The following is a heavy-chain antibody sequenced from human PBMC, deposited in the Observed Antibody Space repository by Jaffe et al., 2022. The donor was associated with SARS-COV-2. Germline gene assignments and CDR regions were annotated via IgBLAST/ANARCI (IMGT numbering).Heavy chain of an antibody. CDR1: GFTFSSYG. V-gene: IGHV3-33*01. J-gene: IGHJ6*02. CDR3: ARDLLWFPSSSWSQINYYYGMDV. CDR2: IWYDGSNK. D-gene: IGHD6-13*01. Sequence: QVQLVESGGGVVQPGRSLRLSCAASGFTFSSYGMHWVRQAPGKGLEWVAVIWYDGSNKYYADSVKGRFTISRDNSKNTLYLQMNSLRAEDTAVYYCARDLLWFPSSSWSQINYYYGMDVWGQGTTVTVSS.